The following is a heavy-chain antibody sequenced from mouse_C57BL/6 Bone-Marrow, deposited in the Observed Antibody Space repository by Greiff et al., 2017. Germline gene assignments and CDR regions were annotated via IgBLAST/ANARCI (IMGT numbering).Heavy chain of an antibody. CDR3: ARGLLRFYYFDY. Sequence: QVQLQQPGAELVRPGTSVKLSCKASGYTFTSYWMHWVKQRPGQGLEWIGVIDPSDSYTNYNQKFKGKATLTVDTSSSTAYMQLSSLTSEDSAVYYCARGLLRFYYFDYWGEGTTLTESS. CDR1: GYTFTSYW. CDR2: IDPSDSYT. D-gene: IGHD2-3*01. V-gene: IGHV1-59*01. J-gene: IGHJ2*01.